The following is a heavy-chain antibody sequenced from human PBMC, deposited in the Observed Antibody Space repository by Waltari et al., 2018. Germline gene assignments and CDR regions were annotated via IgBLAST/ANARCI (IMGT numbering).Heavy chain of an antibody. Sequence: EVQLVESGGGLVQPGGSLRLSCAASGFTFSSYSMNWVRQAPGKGLEWVSYISSSSSTRDYADAVKGRFTISRDNAKNSLYLQMNSLRAEDTAVYYCARDRRKQYSGSYHFDYWGQGTLVTVSS. J-gene: IGHJ4*02. CDR2: ISSSSSTR. D-gene: IGHD1-26*01. CDR1: GFTFSSYS. V-gene: IGHV3-48*01. CDR3: ARDRRKQYSGSYHFDY.